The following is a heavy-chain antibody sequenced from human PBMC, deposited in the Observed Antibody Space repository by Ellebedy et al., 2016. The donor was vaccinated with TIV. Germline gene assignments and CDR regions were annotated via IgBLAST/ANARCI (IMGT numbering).Heavy chain of an antibody. CDR2: ISGSGGST. CDR3: AGDHVEMATGDFDY. Sequence: GESLKISCAASGFTFSNYAMAWVRQAPGKGLEWVSAISGSGGSTYYADSVKGRFTISRDNAKNSLYLQMNRLRAEDTGVYYCAGDHVEMATGDFDYWGQGTLVTVSS. J-gene: IGHJ4*02. CDR1: GFTFSNYA. V-gene: IGHV3-23*01. D-gene: IGHD5-24*01.